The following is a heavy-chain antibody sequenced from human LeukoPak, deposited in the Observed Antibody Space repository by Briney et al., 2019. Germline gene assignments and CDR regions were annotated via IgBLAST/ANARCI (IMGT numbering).Heavy chain of an antibody. CDR1: GFSFSRYW. J-gene: IGHJ4*02. CDR3: ARLKDDVTKFDY. D-gene: IGHD2-8*01. Sequence: GGSLRLSCAGSGFSFSRYWMAWVRQAPGKGLEWVASINQDISRIHYVGSVKGRFTISRDNAKNSLFLQMNSLRVEDTAVYFCARLKDDVTKFDYWGQGTLVTVSS. V-gene: IGHV3-7*01. CDR2: INQDISRI.